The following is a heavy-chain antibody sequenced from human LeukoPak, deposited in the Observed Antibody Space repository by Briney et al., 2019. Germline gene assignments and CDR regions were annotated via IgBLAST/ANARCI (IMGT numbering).Heavy chain of an antibody. J-gene: IGHJ4*02. V-gene: IGHV4-34*01. Sequence: SETLSLTRAVYGGSFSNYYWTWIRQPPGRGLEWVGEINHSGISNYKPSLKSRVTISVDTSKNQFSLKLRSVTAADTAVYYCARGLIRAIPVPGVWGRGTPVTVSS. CDR2: INHSGIS. D-gene: IGHD6-19*01. CDR3: ARGLIRAIPVPGV. CDR1: GGSFSNYY.